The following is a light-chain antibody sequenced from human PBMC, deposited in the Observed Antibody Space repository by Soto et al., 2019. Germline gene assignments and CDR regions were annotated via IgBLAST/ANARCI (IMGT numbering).Light chain of an antibody. CDR1: SGDVGAYNY. V-gene: IGLV2-23*03. CDR3: CSYAGSSTFDVV. J-gene: IGLJ2*01. CDR2: EGS. Sequence: QSALTQPRSVSGSPGQSVTISCTGTSGDVGAYNYISWYQQHPGKAPKLMIYEGSKRPSGVSNRFSGSKSGNTASLTISGLQAEDEADYYCCSYAGSSTFDVVFGGGTKVTVL.